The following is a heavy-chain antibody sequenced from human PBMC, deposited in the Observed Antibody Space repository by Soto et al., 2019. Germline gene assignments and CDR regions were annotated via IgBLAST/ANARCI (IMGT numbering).Heavy chain of an antibody. V-gene: IGHV4-61*01. J-gene: IGHJ6*02. Sequence: QVQLQESGPGLVKPSETLSLTCTVSGGSVSNGSYYWSWIRQPPGKGLEWIGYIYYSGSTNYNPSLKSRVTISVDTSKNQFSLKLSSVTAADTAVYYCASVTRTCISTSCYRYYYGMDVWGQGTTVTVSS. CDR2: IYYSGST. CDR1: GGSVSNGSYY. CDR3: ASVTRTCISTSCYRYYYGMDV. D-gene: IGHD2-2*02.